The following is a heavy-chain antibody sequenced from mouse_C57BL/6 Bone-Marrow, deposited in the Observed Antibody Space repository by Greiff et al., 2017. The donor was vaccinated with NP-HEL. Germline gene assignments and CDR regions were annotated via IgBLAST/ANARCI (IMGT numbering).Heavy chain of an antibody. CDR3: ARRPVITTVEAWFAY. Sequence: EVMLVESGGDLVKPGGSLKLSCAASGFTFSSYGMSWVRQTPDKRLEWVATISSGGSYTYYPDSVKGRFTISRDNAKNTLYLQMSSLKSEDTAMYYCARRPVITTVEAWFAYWGQGTLVTVSA. CDR1: GFTFSSYG. J-gene: IGHJ3*01. V-gene: IGHV5-6*02. D-gene: IGHD1-1*01. CDR2: ISSGGSYT.